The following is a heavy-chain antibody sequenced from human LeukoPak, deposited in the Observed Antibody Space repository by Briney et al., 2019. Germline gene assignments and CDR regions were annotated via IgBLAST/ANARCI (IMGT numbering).Heavy chain of an antibody. CDR3: ARVGRDYYGSGSYRGYFDY. Sequence: GGSLRLSCAASGFTFSSYSMNWVRQAPGKGLEWVSSISSSSSYIYYADSVKGRFTISRDNAKNSLYLQMNSLRAEDTAVYYCARVGRDYYGSGSYRGYFDYWGQGTLVTVSS. J-gene: IGHJ4*02. CDR2: ISSSSSYI. D-gene: IGHD3-10*01. V-gene: IGHV3-21*01. CDR1: GFTFSSYS.